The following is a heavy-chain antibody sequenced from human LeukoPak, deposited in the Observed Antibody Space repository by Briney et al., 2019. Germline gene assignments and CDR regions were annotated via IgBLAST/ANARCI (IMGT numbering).Heavy chain of an antibody. CDR1: GASISTYY. V-gene: IGHV4-59*01. J-gene: IGHJ3*02. CDR3: ARNRQPYSTTWDDAFDI. CDR2: IFHTGST. D-gene: IGHD6-13*01. Sequence: SETLSLTCSVFGASISTYYWTWIRQPLGKRLEWIAFIFHTGSTNYNPSLKSRVTISVDTSKNQFSLKLRSVTAADTAVYYCARNRQPYSTTWDDAFDIWGQGTMVTVSS.